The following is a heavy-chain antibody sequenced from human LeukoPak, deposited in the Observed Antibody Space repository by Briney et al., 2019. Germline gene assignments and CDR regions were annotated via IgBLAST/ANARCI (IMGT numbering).Heavy chain of an antibody. CDR3: AGGFVVVPAATHWYFDV. Sequence: GESLKISCKGSGYRFTTSWIGWVRQMPGKGLEWMGIIYPGDSDSRYSPSFQGQVTISVDNSINTAYLQWSSLKASDTATYYCAGGFVVVPAATHWYFDVWGRGTLVSVSS. D-gene: IGHD2-2*01. J-gene: IGHJ2*01. V-gene: IGHV5-51*01. CDR2: IYPGDSDS. CDR1: GYRFTTSW.